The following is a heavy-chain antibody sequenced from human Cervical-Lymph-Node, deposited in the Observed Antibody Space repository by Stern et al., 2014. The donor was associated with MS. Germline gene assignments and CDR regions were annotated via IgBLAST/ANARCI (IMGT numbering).Heavy chain of an antibody. Sequence: VQLLQPGGDLVQPGGSLRLSCAASGFTFSSYGLSWVRQAPGKGLEWVSVISGSGADTNYGDSVKGRFTISRDKSKNTLYLQMNRLRVEDTAVYYCARLSGSYDYYYFGLDIWGQGTTVTVSS. J-gene: IGHJ6*02. CDR1: GFTFSSYG. D-gene: IGHD1-26*01. V-gene: IGHV3-23*01. CDR2: ISGSGADT. CDR3: ARLSGSYDYYYFGLDI.